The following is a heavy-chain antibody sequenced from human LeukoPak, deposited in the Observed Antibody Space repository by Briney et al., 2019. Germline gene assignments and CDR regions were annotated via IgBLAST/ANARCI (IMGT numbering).Heavy chain of an antibody. D-gene: IGHD3-10*01. CDR2: ISGSGGNT. CDR3: AKDRRAGSYDY. CDR1: GFTFSIFA. Sequence: GGSLRLSCAASGFTFSIFAMSWVRQAPGKGLEWVSAISGSGGNTYYADSVKGRFTISRDNSKNTLYLQMNSLRAEDTAVYYCAKDRRAGSYDYWGQGTLVTVSS. J-gene: IGHJ4*02. V-gene: IGHV3-23*01.